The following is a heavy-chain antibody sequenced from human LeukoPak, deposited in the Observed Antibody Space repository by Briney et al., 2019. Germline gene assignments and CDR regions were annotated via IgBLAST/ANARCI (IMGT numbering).Heavy chain of an antibody. CDR2: INQDGSEE. V-gene: IGHV3-7*01. CDR3: ARDLVTRSSWLQGDY. D-gene: IGHD6-13*01. J-gene: IGHJ4*02. Sequence: GGSLRLSCAASGFTFSNYWMTWVRQAPGKGLEWVANINQDGSEEYYVDSVKGRFTISRDNAKNSLYLQMNSLRAEDTAVYYCARDLVTRSSWLQGDYWGQGTLVTVSS. CDR1: GFTFSNYW.